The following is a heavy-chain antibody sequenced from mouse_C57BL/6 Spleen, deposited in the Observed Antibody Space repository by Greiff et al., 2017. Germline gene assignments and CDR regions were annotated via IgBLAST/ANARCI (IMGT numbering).Heavy chain of an antibody. CDR2: ISGGGGNT. V-gene: IGHV5-9*01. Sequence: DVMLVESGRGLVKPGGSLKLSCAASGFTFSSYTMSWVRQTPEKRLEWVATISGGGGNTYYPDSVKGRFTISRDNAKNTLYLQMSSLRSEDTALYYCARQAPIFYGNCGDYYAMDYWGQGTSVTVSS. CDR3: ARQAPIFYGNCGDYYAMDY. J-gene: IGHJ4*01. CDR1: GFTFSSYT. D-gene: IGHD2-1*01.